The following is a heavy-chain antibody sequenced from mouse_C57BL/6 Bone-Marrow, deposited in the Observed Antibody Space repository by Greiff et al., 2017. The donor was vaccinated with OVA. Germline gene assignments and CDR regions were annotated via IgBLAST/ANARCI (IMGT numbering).Heavy chain of an antibody. Sequence: EVHLVESEGGLVQPGSSMKLSCTASGFTFSDYYMAWVRQVPEKGLEWVANITYDGSSTYYLDSLKSRFIISRDNAKNILYLQMSSLKSEDTATYYCARDRPHYYGSSHYYAMDYWGQGTSVTVSS. J-gene: IGHJ4*01. CDR2: ITYDGSST. CDR1: GFTFSDYY. V-gene: IGHV5-16*01. CDR3: ARDRPHYYGSSHYYAMDY. D-gene: IGHD1-1*01.